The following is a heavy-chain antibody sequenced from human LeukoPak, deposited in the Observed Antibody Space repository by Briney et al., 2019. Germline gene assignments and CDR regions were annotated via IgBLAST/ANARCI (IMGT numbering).Heavy chain of an antibody. D-gene: IGHD6-13*01. CDR2: ISAYNGNT. CDR3: TRDYLTAAGSDAFDI. CDR1: GYTFTSYG. J-gene: IGHJ3*02. Sequence: ASVKVSCKASGYTFTSYGISWVRQAPGQGLEWMGCISAYNGNTNYAQKLQGRVTMTTDTSTSTAYMELRSLRSDDTAVYYCTRDYLTAAGSDAFDIWGQGTMVTVSS. V-gene: IGHV1-18*01.